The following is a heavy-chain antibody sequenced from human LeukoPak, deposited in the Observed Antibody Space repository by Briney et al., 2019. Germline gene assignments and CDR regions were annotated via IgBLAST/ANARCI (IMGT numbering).Heavy chain of an antibody. V-gene: IGHV3-21*01. CDR1: EFTFSYYS. J-gene: IGHJ4*02. D-gene: IGHD1-1*01. CDR2: ISSSSDYI. Sequence: GGSLRLSCAASEFTFSYYSMNWVRQAPGKGLEWVSSISSSSDYIYYADSVKGRFTISRDNARNSLFLQMNSLRAEDSAVYYCARESPGTTVFDYWGQGTLVTVSS. CDR3: ARESPGTTVFDY.